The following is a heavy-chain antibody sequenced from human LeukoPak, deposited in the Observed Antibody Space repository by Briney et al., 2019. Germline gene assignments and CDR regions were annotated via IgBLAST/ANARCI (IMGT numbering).Heavy chain of an antibody. CDR2: IKRRSDGGTT. V-gene: IGHV3-15*01. CDR1: GLTFSNAW. CDR3: TTELDVRPNHY. Sequence: GGSLRLSCAASGLTFSNAWMSWVRQAPGKGLEWVGRIKRRSDGGTTDYAAPVKGRFTISRDDSKNTLYLQMNSLKSEDTAVYYCTTELDVRPNHYWGQGTLVTVSS. J-gene: IGHJ4*02. D-gene: IGHD1-14*01.